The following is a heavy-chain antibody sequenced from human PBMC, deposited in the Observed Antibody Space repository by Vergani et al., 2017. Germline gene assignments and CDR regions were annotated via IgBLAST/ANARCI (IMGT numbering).Heavy chain of an antibody. V-gene: IGHV3-49*03. CDR3: SRGRGYSFGYSDY. D-gene: IGHD5-18*01. CDR2: IRSKAYGGTT. Sequence: EVQLVESGGGLVQPGRSLRLSCTASRFTFGDYAMSWFRQAPGKGLEWVGFIRSKAYGGTTEYAASVKGRFTISRDDSKRLAYLQLSGLKTEDTAVYFCSRGRGYSFGYSDYWGQGTLVTVSS. J-gene: IGHJ4*02. CDR1: RFTFGDYA.